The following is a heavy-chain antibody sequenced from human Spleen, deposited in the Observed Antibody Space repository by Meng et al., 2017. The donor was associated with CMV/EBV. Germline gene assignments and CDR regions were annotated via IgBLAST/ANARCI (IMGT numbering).Heavy chain of an antibody. J-gene: IGHJ4*02. Sequence: LSWAGSGLRVRNYAMSWGRQAPGRGLEWVSVINESGDDTYHTNSVKGRFTISGDNSKNTLYLQMNSLRVEDTAVYYCVKGDGTTVFDYWGQGTLVTVSS. CDR2: INESGDDT. CDR1: GLRVRNYA. CDR3: VKGDGTTVFDY. D-gene: IGHD1-1*01. V-gene: IGHV3-23*01.